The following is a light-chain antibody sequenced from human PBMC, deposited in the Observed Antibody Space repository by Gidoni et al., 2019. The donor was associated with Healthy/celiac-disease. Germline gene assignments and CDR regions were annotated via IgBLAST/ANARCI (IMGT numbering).Light chain of an antibody. CDR3: QQYGSSPEIT. CDR1: QSVSSSY. V-gene: IGKV3-20*01. CDR2: GAS. Sequence: DIVLTQSPGTLSLSPGERATLSCRASQSVSSSYLAWYQQKHGQAPRLLIYGASSRATGIPDRFSGSGSGTDFTLTISRLEPEDFAVYYCQQYGSSPEITFGPGTKVDIK. J-gene: IGKJ3*01.